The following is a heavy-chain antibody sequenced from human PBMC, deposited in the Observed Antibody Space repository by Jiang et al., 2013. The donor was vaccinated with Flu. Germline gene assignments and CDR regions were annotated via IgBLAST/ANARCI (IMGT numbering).Heavy chain of an antibody. V-gene: IGHV1-3*01. D-gene: IGHD3-22*01. CDR1: GYTFTSYA. CDR2: INAGNGNT. CDR3: ARGAMIVVVTNYDAFDI. Sequence: SGAEVKKPGASVKVSCKASGYTFTSYAMHWVRQAPGQRLEWMGWINAGNGNTKSSQKFQGRVTITRDTSASTAYMELSSLRSEDTAVYYCARGAMIVVVTNYDAFDIWGQGTMVTVSS. J-gene: IGHJ3*02.